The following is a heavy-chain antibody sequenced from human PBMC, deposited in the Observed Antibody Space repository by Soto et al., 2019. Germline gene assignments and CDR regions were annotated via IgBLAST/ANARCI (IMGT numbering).Heavy chain of an antibody. J-gene: IGHJ4*02. D-gene: IGHD3-22*01. CDR2: ISGXXXXX. CDR1: GYTFTSYG. Sequence: ASVKGSCKASGYTFTSYGISWVRQAPGQGPEWMGWISGXXXXXXXXXXXXGRVTMTTDTSRNTAYMELRSLRSDDTAVYYCARHRFNYYDNTVYYYFDSWGQGTLVTVSS. CDR3: ARHRFNYYDNTVYYYFDS. V-gene: IGHV1-18*04.